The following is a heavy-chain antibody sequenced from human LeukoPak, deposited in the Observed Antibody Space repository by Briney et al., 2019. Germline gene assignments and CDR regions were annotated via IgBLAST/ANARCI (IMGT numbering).Heavy chain of an antibody. CDR1: GGSISSYY. J-gene: IGHJ4*02. Sequence: KPSETLSLTCTVSGGSISSYYWGWIRQPPGKGLEWIGSIYYSGSTYYNPSLKSRVTISVDTSKNQFSLKLSSVTAADTAVYYCARHRPYSSEFDYWGQGTLVTVSS. CDR2: IYYSGST. CDR3: ARHRPYSSEFDY. V-gene: IGHV4-39*01. D-gene: IGHD6-25*01.